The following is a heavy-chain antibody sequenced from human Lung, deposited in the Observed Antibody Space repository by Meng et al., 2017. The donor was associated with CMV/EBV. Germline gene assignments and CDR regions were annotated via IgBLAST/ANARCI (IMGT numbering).Heavy chain of an antibody. D-gene: IGHD6-19*01. CDR2: ISGYNGNT. CDR3: ARDSSNTSGWYAYSDY. Sequence: VQTGPSGVDGRKPGGSVKVSLKASAHSSTLHAITWVRQAPGQGLEWMGWISGYNGNTHYAQKLQGRVTMTTDTSTSTAYMELRSLRSDDTAVYYCARDSSNTSGWYAYSDYWGQGTLVTVSS. CDR1: AHSSTLHA. J-gene: IGHJ4*02. V-gene: IGHV1-18*04.